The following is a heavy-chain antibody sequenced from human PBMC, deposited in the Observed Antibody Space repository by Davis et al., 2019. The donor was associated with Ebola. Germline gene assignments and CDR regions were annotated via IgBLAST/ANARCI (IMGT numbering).Heavy chain of an antibody. D-gene: IGHD3-3*01. CDR3: ARDQFWSGYFNWFDP. J-gene: IGHJ5*02. CDR1: GGSFSGYY. Sequence: SETLSLTCAVYGGSFSGYYWSWIRQPPGKGLEWIGEIYHSGSTNYNPSLKSRVTISVDKSKNQFSLKLSSVTAADTAVYYCARDQFWSGYFNWFDPWGQGTLVTVSS. CDR2: IYHSGST. V-gene: IGHV4-34*01.